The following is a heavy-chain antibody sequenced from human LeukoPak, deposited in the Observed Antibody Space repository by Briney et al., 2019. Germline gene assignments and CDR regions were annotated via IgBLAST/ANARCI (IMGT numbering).Heavy chain of an antibody. CDR3: ARVVQSTDSSGFYLPEYFQH. CDR1: GGSISSGSYY. D-gene: IGHD3-22*01. CDR2: IYHSGST. J-gene: IGHJ1*01. V-gene: IGHV4-39*07. Sequence: SETLSLTRTVSGGSISSGSYYWSWIRQPPGKGLEWIGSIYHSGSTYYNPSLKSRVTISVDTSKNQFSLKLSSVTAADTAVYYCARVVQSTDSSGFYLPEYFQHWGQGTLVTVSS.